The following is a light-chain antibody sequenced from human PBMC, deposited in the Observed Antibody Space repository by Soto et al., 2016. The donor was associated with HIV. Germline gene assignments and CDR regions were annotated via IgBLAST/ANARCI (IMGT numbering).Light chain of an antibody. CDR1: QGIKNE. Sequence: AIQMTQSPSSLSASVGDRVTITCRASQGIKNELAWYQQKPGKVPKLLIYATSTLGSGVPSRFSGSGSGTDFTLTINNLQPEDSATYYCQQYYNYPNTFGQGTKLEIK. J-gene: IGKJ2*01. CDR2: ATS. V-gene: IGKV1-6*01. CDR3: QQYYNYPNT.